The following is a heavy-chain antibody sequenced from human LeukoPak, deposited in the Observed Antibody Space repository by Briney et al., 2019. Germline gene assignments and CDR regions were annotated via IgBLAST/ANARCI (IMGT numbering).Heavy chain of an antibody. CDR3: ARDLRFGESDSFDI. V-gene: IGHV1-2*04. Sequence: ASVKVSCKASGYTFTGYYMHWVRQPPGQGLEWMGWINPNSGDTNFAQKFQGWVTMTRDTSISTAYMELRRLKSDDTAVYYCARDLRFGESDSFDIWGQGTMVTVSS. D-gene: IGHD3-10*01. CDR2: INPNSGDT. J-gene: IGHJ3*02. CDR1: GYTFTGYY.